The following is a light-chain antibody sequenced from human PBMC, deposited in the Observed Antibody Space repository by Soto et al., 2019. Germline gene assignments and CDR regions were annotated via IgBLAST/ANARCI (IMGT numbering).Light chain of an antibody. CDR1: QSVSSN. Sequence: EIVMTQSPATLSVSPGERATLSCRASQSVSSNLAWYQQKPGQAPRLLIYGASTRATGIPAGFSGSGSGTEFTLTISSLQPDDFATYYCQQYNNYWTFSQGTKVDIK. J-gene: IGKJ1*01. CDR3: QQYNNYWT. V-gene: IGKV3-15*01. CDR2: GAS.